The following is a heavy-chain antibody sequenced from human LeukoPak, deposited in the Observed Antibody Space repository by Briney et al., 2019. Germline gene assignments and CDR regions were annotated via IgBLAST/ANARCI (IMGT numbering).Heavy chain of an antibody. CDR3: ARRVTNEVITDYFDY. CDR2: IRRNGDST. D-gene: IGHD3-16*01. V-gene: IGHV3-64*02. J-gene: IGHJ4*02. Sequence: PGGSLRLSCAASGFSFSTYTIHWVRQAPGKGLEYVSAIRRNGDSTYYADSVKGRFTISRDNAKNSLFLQMNSLRAEDTAVYYCARRVTNEVITDYFDYWGPGTLGTGSS. CDR1: GFSFSTYT.